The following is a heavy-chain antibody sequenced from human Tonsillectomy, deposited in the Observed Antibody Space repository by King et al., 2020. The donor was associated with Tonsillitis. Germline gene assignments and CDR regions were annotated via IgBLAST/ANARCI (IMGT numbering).Heavy chain of an antibody. Sequence: VQLVESGGGLVQPGGSLRLSCAASGFTFSSYEMNWVRQAPGKGLEGVSYISSGCSTIYYADSVKGRFTISRDNAKNSLYLQMNSLRAEDTAVYYCVREEWELLPYFAYWGQGTLVTVSS. CDR3: VREEWELLPYFAY. CDR2: ISSGCSTI. V-gene: IGHV3-48*03. D-gene: IGHD1-26*01. CDR1: GFTFSSYE. J-gene: IGHJ4*02.